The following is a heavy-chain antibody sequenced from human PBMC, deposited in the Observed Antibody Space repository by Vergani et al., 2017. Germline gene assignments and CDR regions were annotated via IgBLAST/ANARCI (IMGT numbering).Heavy chain of an antibody. CDR2: INPNSGGT. CDR1: GYTFTGYY. V-gene: IGHV1-2*02. D-gene: IGHD6-13*01. J-gene: IGHJ6*03. CDR3: ARFASSWYEYYYYMDV. Sequence: QVQLVQSGAEVKKPGASVKVSCKASGYTFTGYYMHWVRQAPGQGLEWMGWINPNSGGTNYAQKFQGRVTMTRETSISTAYMELSRLRSDDTAVYYSARFASSWYEYYYYMDVWSKGTTVTVSS.